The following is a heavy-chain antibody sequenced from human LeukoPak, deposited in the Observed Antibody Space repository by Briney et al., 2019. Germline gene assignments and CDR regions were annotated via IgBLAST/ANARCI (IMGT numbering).Heavy chain of an antibody. CDR2: ISYDGGNK. J-gene: IGHJ4*02. D-gene: IGHD3-10*01. Sequence: GGSLRLSCAASGFTFSSYGMHWVRQAPGKGLEWVAVISYDGGNKYYADSVKGRFTISRDNSKNTLYLQMNSLRAEDTAVYYCAKGSYASGSYSFQVEYWGQGTLVTVSS. V-gene: IGHV3-30*18. CDR1: GFTFSSYG. CDR3: AKGSYASGSYSFQVEY.